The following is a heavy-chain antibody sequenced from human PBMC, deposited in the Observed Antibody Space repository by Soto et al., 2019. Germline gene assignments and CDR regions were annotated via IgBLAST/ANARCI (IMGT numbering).Heavy chain of an antibody. V-gene: IGHV3-30*18. CDR3: AKRHSSGWSPFDY. J-gene: IGHJ4*02. CDR1: GFTFSSYG. CDR2: ISYDGSNN. D-gene: IGHD6-19*01. Sequence: QVQLVESGGGVVQPGRSLRLSCAASGFTFSSYGMHWVRQAPGKGLEWVAVISYDGSNNYYADSVKGRFTISRDNSKNTLYLQMNSLSAEDTAVYYCAKRHSSGWSPFDYWGQGTLVTVAS.